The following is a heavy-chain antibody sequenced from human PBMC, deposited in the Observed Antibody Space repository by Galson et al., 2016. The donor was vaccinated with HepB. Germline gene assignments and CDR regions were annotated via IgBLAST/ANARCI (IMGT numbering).Heavy chain of an antibody. V-gene: IGHV4-59*01. D-gene: IGHD3-9*01. CDR2: IYYSGST. J-gene: IGHJ4*02. CDR3: ARGYYDILTAYSYFDY. Sequence: SETLSLTCTVSGASISSYYWSWIRQPPGKGLEWIGYIYYSGSTNYNPSLKSRVTISVDTSKKQFSLKLNSVTAADTAVYYCARGYYDILTAYSYFDYWGQGILVTVSS. CDR1: GASISSYY.